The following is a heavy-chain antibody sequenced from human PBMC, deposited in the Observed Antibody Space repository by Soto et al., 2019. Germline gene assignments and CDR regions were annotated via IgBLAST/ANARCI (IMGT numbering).Heavy chain of an antibody. D-gene: IGHD2-2*02. V-gene: IGHV1-69*01. CDR3: ARGGLDCSSTSCYILSFDY. Sequence: QVQQVQSGAEVKKPGSSVKVSCKASGGTFSSYAISWVRQAPGQGLEWMGGIIPIFGTANYAQKFQGRVTITADESTSTAYMELSSLRSEDTAVYYCARGGLDCSSTSCYILSFDYWGQGTLVTVSS. J-gene: IGHJ4*02. CDR2: IIPIFGTA. CDR1: GGTFSSYA.